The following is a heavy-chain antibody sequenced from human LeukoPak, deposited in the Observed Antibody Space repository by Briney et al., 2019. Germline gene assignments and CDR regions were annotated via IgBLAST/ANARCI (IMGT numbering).Heavy chain of an antibody. J-gene: IGHJ4*02. CDR1: GYTFTSYG. CDR2: ISAYNGNT. Sequence: ASVKVSCKASGYTFTSYGISWVRQAPGQGLEWMGWISAYNGNTNYAQKLQGRVTMTTDTSTSTAYMELRSLRSDDTAVYYCVRMGAAYYYDSSGYGLDYWGQGTLVTVSS. D-gene: IGHD3-22*01. V-gene: IGHV1-18*01. CDR3: VRMGAAYYYDSSGYGLDY.